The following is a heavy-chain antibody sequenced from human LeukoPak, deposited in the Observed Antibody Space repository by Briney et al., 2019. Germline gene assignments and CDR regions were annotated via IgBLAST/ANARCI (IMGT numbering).Heavy chain of an antibody. CDR2: IYYSGST. J-gene: IGHJ4*02. D-gene: IGHD6-13*01. CDR1: GGSISSSSYY. Sequence: SETLSLTCTVSGGSISSSSYYWGWIRQPPGKGLEWIGSIYYSGSTYYNPSLKSRVTISVDTSKNQYSLKLSSVTAADTAVYYCARGSAGSRWDYWGQGTLVTVSS. V-gene: IGHV4-39*07. CDR3: ARGSAGSRWDY.